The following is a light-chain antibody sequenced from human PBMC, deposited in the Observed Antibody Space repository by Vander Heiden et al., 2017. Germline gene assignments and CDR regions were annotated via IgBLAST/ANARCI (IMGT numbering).Light chain of an antibody. CDR1: HSVSSRY. CDR3: QQYGSSRET. CDR2: GAS. J-gene: IGKJ1*01. V-gene: IGKV3-20*01. Sequence: EIVLTPSPGARSLSPGERATLSCRASHSVSSRYLAWYQQNPGQARRLLIDGASSRATGIPDRCSGSGSGTDFTLTISRLEPEDFAVYYWQQYGSSRETFGQGTKVEIK.